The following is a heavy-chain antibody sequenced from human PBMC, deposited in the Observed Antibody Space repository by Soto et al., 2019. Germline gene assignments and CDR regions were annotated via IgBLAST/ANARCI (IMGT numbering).Heavy chain of an antibody. J-gene: IGHJ6*02. D-gene: IGHD1-1*01. CDR3: AKGLGQLERDYYYGMGV. CDR1: GFTFSSYG. Sequence: QVQLVESGGGVVQPGRSLRLSCAASGFTFSSYGMHWVRQAPGKGLEWVAVISYDGSNKYYADSVKGRFTISRDNSKKTLYLQMNSLRAEDTAVYYCAKGLGQLERDYYYGMGVWGQGTTVTVSS. V-gene: IGHV3-30*18. CDR2: ISYDGSNK.